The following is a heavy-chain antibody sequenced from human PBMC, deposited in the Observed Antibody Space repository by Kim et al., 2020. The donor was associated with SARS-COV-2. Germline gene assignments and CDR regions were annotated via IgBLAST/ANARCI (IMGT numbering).Heavy chain of an antibody. D-gene: IGHD6-13*01. V-gene: IGHV4-34*01. CDR2: INHSGST. J-gene: IGHJ5*02. CDR1: GGSFSGYY. Sequence: SETLSLTCAVYGGSFSGYYWSWIRQPPGKGLEWMGEINHSGSTNYNPSLKSRGTISVDKSKNQFSLKLSSVTAADTAVYYCARGAGYSRSWYETRGWFDPWGQGTLVTVSS. CDR3: ARGAGYSRSWYETRGWFDP.